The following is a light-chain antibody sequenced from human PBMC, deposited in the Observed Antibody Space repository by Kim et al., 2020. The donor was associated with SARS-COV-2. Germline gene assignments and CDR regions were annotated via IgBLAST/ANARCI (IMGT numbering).Light chain of an antibody. CDR2: AAS. Sequence: SASVGDSVTITCRASQSMSTFLNWYQQKPGKAPKVLIYAASTLQSGVPSRFSGSGSGTDFTLTISSLQPEDFATYYCQQSYSVPLTFGGGTKVEI. CDR3: QQSYSVPLT. CDR1: QSMSTF. J-gene: IGKJ4*01. V-gene: IGKV1-39*01.